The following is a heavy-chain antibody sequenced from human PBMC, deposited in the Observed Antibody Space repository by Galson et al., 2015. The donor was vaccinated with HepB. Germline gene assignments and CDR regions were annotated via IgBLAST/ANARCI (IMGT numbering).Heavy chain of an antibody. CDR1: GFTFGSYP. D-gene: IGHD3-3*01. CDR2: ISAGGSGT. V-gene: IGHV3-23*01. CDR3: ARITMLFRGLFDY. J-gene: IGHJ4*02. Sequence: SLRLSCAASGFTFGSYPMGWVRQAPGKGLEWVSSISAGGSGTLYADSVKGRFTISRDNSKSTLYLQMNSLTAEDTAVYYCARITMLFRGLFDYWGQGTLVTASS.